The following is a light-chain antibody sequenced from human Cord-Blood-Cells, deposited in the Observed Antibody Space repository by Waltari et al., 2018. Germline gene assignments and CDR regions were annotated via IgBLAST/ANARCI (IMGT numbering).Light chain of an antibody. CDR1: RSDVGVYNY. V-gene: IGLV2-11*01. Sequence: QSALTQPRSMSGSPGQSVTISGTGTRSDVGVYNYVSWYQQHPGKAPKLMIYDVSQRPSGVPDRFSGSKSGNTASLTISGLQAEDEADYYCCSYAGSYTFVFGTGTKVTVL. J-gene: IGLJ1*01. CDR2: DVS. CDR3: CSYAGSYTFV.